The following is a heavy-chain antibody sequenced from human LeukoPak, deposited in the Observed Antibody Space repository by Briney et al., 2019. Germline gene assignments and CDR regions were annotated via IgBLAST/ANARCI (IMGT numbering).Heavy chain of an antibody. D-gene: IGHD1-20*01. J-gene: IGHJ4*02. CDR2: IKSKADGETI. CDR1: GFTFTNAW. Sequence: GGSLRLSCAASGFTFTNAWMNWVRQAPGKGLEWVGRIKSKADGETIDYAAPVKGRFTFSRDDSKNMLYLQMNSLKSEDTAVYYCSTLTSRGLSDSWGQGALVTVSS. CDR3: STLTSRGLSDS. V-gene: IGHV3-15*07.